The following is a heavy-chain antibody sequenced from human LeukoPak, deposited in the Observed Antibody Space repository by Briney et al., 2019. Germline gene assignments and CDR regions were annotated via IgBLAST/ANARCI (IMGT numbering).Heavy chain of an antibody. CDR2: INHSGST. V-gene: IGHV4-34*01. J-gene: IGHJ5*02. CDR1: GGSFSGYY. D-gene: IGHD3-22*01. CDR3: ARGRRRVITTWFDP. Sequence: KPSETQSLTCAVYGGSFSGYYWSWIRQPPGKGLEWIGEINHSGSTNYNPSLKSRVTISVDTSKNQFSLKLSSVTAADTAVYYCARGRRRVITTWFDPWGQGTLVTVSS.